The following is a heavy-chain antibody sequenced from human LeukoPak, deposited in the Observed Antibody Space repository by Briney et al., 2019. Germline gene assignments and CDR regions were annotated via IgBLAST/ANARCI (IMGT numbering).Heavy chain of an antibody. Sequence: PGGSLRLSCAASGFTFSSYAMSWVRQAPGKGLEWVSAISDSGGSTYYADSVKGRFTISRDNSKNTLYLQMNSLRAEDTAVYYCAKVDVATITLDYWGQGTLVTVSS. D-gene: IGHD5-12*01. V-gene: IGHV3-23*01. J-gene: IGHJ4*02. CDR1: GFTFSSYA. CDR2: ISDSGGST. CDR3: AKVDVATITLDY.